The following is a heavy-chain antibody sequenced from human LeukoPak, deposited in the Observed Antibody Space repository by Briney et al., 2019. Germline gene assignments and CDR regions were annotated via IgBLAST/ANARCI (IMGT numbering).Heavy chain of an antibody. CDR2: ISYDGSNK. J-gene: IGHJ4*02. D-gene: IGHD2-2*01. V-gene: IGHV3-30*04. Sequence: PGRSLRLSCAASGFTFSSYAMPWVRQAPGKGLERVAVISYDGSNKYYADSVKGRFTISRDNSKNTLYLQMNSLRAEDTAVYYCARGDCSSTSCSADYWGQGTLVTVSS. CDR1: GFTFSSYA. CDR3: ARGDCSSTSCSADY.